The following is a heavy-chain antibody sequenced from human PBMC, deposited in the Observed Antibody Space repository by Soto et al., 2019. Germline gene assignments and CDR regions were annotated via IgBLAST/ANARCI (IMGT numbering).Heavy chain of an antibody. J-gene: IGHJ6*02. CDR1: GYTFTSYG. CDR3: ARVPYCSSTSCYSDWDGMAV. CDR2: ISAYNGNT. D-gene: IGHD2-2*01. Sequence: VKVSCKASGYTFTSYGISWVRQAPGQGLEWMGWISAYNGNTNYAQKLQGRVTMTTDTSTSTAYMELRSLRSDDTAVYYCARVPYCSSTSCYSDWDGMAVWGQGTTVTVS. V-gene: IGHV1-18*04.